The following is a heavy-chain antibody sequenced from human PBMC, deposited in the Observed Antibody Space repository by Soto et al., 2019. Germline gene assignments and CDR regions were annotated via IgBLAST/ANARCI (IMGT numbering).Heavy chain of an antibody. V-gene: IGHV3-30*18. CDR2: ISYDGGEK. CDR1: GFTFSYYA. D-gene: IGHD3-16*02. CDR3: AKSLGELSPESYDY. Sequence: QVQLVESGGGVVQPGTSLRLSCAASGFTFSYYAMHWVRQAPGKGLEWVAVISYDGGEKYYAESVKCRFTISRDNSKNTLSLQMNSLRGDDTAGYYCAKSLGELSPESYDYWGQGTQITVSS. J-gene: IGHJ4*02.